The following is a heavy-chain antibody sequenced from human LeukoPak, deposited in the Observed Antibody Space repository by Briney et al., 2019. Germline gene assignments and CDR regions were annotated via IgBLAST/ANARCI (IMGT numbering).Heavy chain of an antibody. CDR1: GGSITSSSYH. Sequence: SETLSLTCTVSGGSITSSSYHWGWIRQPSGKGLEWIGSMYHSGSTYYNPPLKSRVTISKDTSKNQFSLKLRSVTAADTAVYYCARGPRFGELLWHWFDPWGQGTLVTVSS. CDR3: ARGPRFGELLWHWFDP. D-gene: IGHD3-10*01. J-gene: IGHJ5*02. CDR2: MYHSGST. V-gene: IGHV4-39*07.